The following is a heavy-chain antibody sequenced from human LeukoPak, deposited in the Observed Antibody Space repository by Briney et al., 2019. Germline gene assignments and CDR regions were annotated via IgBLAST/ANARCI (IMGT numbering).Heavy chain of an antibody. CDR2: INPNSGGT. CDR3: AGQKDPRPIDY. CDR1: GYTFTGYY. J-gene: IGHJ4*02. V-gene: IGHV1-2*02. Sequence: ASVKVSCKASGYTFTGYYMHWVRQAPGQGLECMGWINPNSGGTNYAQKFQGRVTMTRDTSISTAYMELSELRSDDTAVYYCAGQKDPRPIDYWGQGTLITVSS.